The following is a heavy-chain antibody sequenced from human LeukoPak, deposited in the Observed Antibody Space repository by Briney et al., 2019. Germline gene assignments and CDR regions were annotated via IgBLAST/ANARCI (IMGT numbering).Heavy chain of an antibody. D-gene: IGHD4-17*01. J-gene: IGHJ4*02. CDR2: ISISGTTI. V-gene: IGHV3-11*01. CDR1: GFTFTDYY. CDR3: ARAGRLQYGDYVAFDY. Sequence: GVSLRLSCAASGFTFTDYYMSWIRQAPGKGLEWVSYISISGTTIYYADSVKGRFTFSRDNAKNSLYLQMNSLRAEDTAVYYCARAGRLQYGDYVAFDYWGQGTLVTVSS.